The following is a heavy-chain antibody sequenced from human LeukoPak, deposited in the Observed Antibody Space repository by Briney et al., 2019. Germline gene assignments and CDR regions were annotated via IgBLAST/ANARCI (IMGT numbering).Heavy chain of an antibody. CDR2: INPHSGGT. J-gene: IGHJ4*02. D-gene: IGHD2-2*01. CDR1: GYSFTGYY. V-gene: IGHV1-2*02. CDR3: ARDVGEYCSSTNCYASHY. Sequence: ASVKVSCKASGYSFTGYYMHWVRQAPGQGLEWMGWINPHSGGTNYAQKFQGGVTMTRDTSITTAYMELSSLRSDDTAVYYCARDVGEYCSSTNCYASHYWGQGTLVTVSS.